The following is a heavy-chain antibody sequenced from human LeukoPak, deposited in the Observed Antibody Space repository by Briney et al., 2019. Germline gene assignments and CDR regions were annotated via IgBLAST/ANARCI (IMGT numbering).Heavy chain of an antibody. J-gene: IGHJ4*02. D-gene: IGHD5-12*01. CDR3: ARVHEEMATIPGLVDY. CDR1: GGSISSYY. V-gene: IGHV4-59*01. CDR2: IYYSGST. Sequence: SETLSLTCTVSGGSISSYYWSWIRQPPGKGLEWIGYIYYSGSTNYNPSLKSRVTISVDTSKNQFSLKLSSVTAADTAVYYCARVHEEMATIPGLVDYWGQGTLVTVSS.